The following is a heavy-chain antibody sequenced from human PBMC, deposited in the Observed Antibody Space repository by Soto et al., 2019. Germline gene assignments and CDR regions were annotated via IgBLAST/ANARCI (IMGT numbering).Heavy chain of an antibody. CDR1: GYSFTGYY. CDR3: ASGDYGTSVYPFPYFNS. J-gene: IGHJ4*02. Sequence: HEHLVQSGAEVKRPGASLKVSCKASGYSFTGYYIHWVRQAPGQGLEWMGWINPDSGATNYAQNFKGMVTLTSDTSIRTAAMDLTSLTSDYTAVYYCASGDYGTSVYPFPYFNSGGQGTMVIVSS. D-gene: IGHD3-22*01. CDR2: INPDSGAT. V-gene: IGHV1-2*02.